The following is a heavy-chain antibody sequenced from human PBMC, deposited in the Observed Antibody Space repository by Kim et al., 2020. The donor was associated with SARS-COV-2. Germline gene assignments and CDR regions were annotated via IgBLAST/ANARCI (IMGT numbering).Heavy chain of an antibody. CDR1: GFTFSSYG. D-gene: IGHD3-22*01. Sequence: GGSLRLSCAASGFTFSSYGMHWVRQAPGKGLEWVAVIWYDGSNKYYADSVKGRFTISRDNSKNTLYLQMNSLRAEYTAVYYCAREGNYYDSSGQIGYYYYGMDVWGQGTTVTVSS. V-gene: IGHV3-33*08. CDR3: AREGNYYDSSGQIGYYYYGMDV. J-gene: IGHJ6*02. CDR2: IWYDGSNK.